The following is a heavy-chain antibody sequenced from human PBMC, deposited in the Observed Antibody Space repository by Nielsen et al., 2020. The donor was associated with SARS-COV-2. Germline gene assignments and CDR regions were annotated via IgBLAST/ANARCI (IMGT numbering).Heavy chain of an antibody. V-gene: IGHV1-24*01. D-gene: IGHD1-20*01. CDR2: FDPEDGET. CDR3: ARDLTGTTSASPDYYYGMDV. Sequence: WVRQAPGQGLEWMGGFDPEDGETIYAQKFQGRVTMTEDASTDTAYMELSSLRSEDTAVYYCARDLTGTTSASPDYYYGMDVWGQGTTVTVSS. J-gene: IGHJ6*02.